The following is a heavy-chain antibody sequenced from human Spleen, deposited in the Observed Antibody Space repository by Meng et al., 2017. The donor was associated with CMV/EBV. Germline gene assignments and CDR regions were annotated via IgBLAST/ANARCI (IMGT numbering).Heavy chain of an antibody. Sequence: GESLKISCAASGFTFSNYAMHWVRQAPGKGLEYVSAIRGDGGTTYYADSVKGRFIISRDDSKNTLFLQMNSLRADDTAIYYCTRARYYYDTNAYYSGFWGQGTLVTVSS. CDR3: TRARYYYDTNAYYSGF. J-gene: IGHJ4*02. D-gene: IGHD3-22*01. CDR2: IRGDGGTT. CDR1: GFTFSNYA. V-gene: IGHV3-64*04.